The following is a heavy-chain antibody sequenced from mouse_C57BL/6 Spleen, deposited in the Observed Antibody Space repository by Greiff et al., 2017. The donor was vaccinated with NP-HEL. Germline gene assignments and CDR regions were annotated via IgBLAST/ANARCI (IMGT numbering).Heavy chain of an antibody. V-gene: IGHV1-5*01. J-gene: IGHJ3*01. Sequence: VQLQQSGTVLARPGASVKMSCKTSGYTFTSYWMHWVKQRPGQGLDWMGAFYPGNSDTSYNQKFKGKAKLTAVTSASTAYMELSSLTNEDSAVYYCTRFDDYGFAYWGQGTLVTVSA. CDR1: GYTFTSYW. CDR2: FYPGNSDT. D-gene: IGHD2-4*01. CDR3: TRFDDYGFAY.